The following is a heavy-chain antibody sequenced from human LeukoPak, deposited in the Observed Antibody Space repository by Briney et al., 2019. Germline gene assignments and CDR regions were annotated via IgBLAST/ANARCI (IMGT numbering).Heavy chain of an antibody. CDR3: AREARTATAAPDY. V-gene: IGHV3-48*02. Sequence: RGSLRLSCAASGFTFSSYSMNWVRQAPGKGLEWVSYISSSSSSVLYADSVRGRFTISRDNGKNSLYLQMNSLRDEDTAVYYCAREARTATAAPDYWGQGTLVTVSS. CDR2: ISSSSSSV. D-gene: IGHD6-13*01. CDR1: GFTFSSYS. J-gene: IGHJ4*02.